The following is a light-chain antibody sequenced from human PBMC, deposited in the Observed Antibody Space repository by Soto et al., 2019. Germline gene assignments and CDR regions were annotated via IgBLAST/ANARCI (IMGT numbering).Light chain of an antibody. J-gene: IGLJ1*01. Sequence: QSALTEPASVSGSPGQSITSSCTGTSSDVGGYNYVSWYQQHPGKAPKLMIYEVNNRPSGISNRFSGSKSGNTASLTISALQAEDEADYYCNSYTSSTTYVFGAGTKV. CDR3: NSYTSSTTYV. CDR2: EVN. CDR1: SSDVGGYNY. V-gene: IGLV2-14*01.